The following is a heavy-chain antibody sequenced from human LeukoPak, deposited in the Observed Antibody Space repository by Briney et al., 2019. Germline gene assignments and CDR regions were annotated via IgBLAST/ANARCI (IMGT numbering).Heavy chain of an antibody. V-gene: IGHV1-2*02. D-gene: IGHD6-13*01. Sequence: ASVKVSCKASGYTFTGYYIHWMRQAPGQGLEWMGWINPNSGGTDYAQKFQGRVTMTRDTSTSTVYMELSSLRSEDTAVYYCARDLSSSWYSGYYFDYWGQGTLVTVSS. CDR1: GYTFTGYY. CDR3: ARDLSSSWYSGYYFDY. CDR2: INPNSGGT. J-gene: IGHJ4*02.